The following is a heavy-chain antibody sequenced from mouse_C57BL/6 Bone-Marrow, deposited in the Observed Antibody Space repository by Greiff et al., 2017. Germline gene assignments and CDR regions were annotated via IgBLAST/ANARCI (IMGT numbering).Heavy chain of an antibody. CDR1: GYTFTSYW. Sequence: QVQLQQPGAELVMPGASVKLSCKASGYTFTSYWMHWVKQRPGQGLEWIGEIDPSDSYTNYNQKFKGKSTLTVDKSSSTAYMQLSSLTSEDSAVYYWARSGDYDEDYYALDYWGQGTAVTVSS. V-gene: IGHV1-69*01. D-gene: IGHD2-4*01. CDR3: ARSGDYDEDYYALDY. CDR2: IDPSDSYT. J-gene: IGHJ4*01.